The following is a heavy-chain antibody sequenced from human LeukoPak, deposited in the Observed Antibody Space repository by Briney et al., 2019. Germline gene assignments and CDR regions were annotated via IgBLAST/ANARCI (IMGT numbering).Heavy chain of an antibody. CDR1: GGSISSYY. J-gene: IGHJ6*03. CDR3: ARETSQRGAHYMDV. V-gene: IGHV4-4*07. D-gene: IGHD3-16*01. CDR2: IYTSGST. Sequence: SETLSLTCTVSGGSISSYYWSWIRQPAGKGLEWIGRIYTSGSTNYNPSLKSRVTMSVDTSKNQFSLKLSSVTAADTAVYYCARETSQRGAHYMDVWGKGTTVTISS.